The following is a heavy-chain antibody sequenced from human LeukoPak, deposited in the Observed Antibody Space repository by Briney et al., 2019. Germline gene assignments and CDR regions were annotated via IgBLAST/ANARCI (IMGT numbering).Heavy chain of an antibody. CDR1: GYTFTNYA. D-gene: IGHD2-2*01. V-gene: IGHV1-3*01. CDR2: INGGNGNT. Sequence: ASVKVSCKASGYTFTNYAMHWVRQAPGQSLEWMGWINGGNGNTKYSQKFQGRVTITRDTSASTAYMELSSLRSEDTAVFYCALGCSSSSYCYWGQGTLVTVSS. CDR3: ALGCSSSSYCY. J-gene: IGHJ4*02.